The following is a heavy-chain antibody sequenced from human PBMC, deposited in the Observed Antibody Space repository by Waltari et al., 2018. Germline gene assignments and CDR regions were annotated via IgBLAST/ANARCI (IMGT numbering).Heavy chain of an antibody. CDR1: GGTFSSYA. D-gene: IGHD2-21*01. V-gene: IGHV1-69*14. CDR2: IIPIFGTA. CDR3: ARDGGDPGNCFDP. J-gene: IGHJ5*02. Sequence: QVQLVQSGAEVKKPGSSVKVSCKASGGTFSSYAISWERQAPGQGLEWMGGIIPIFGTANYAQKFQGRVPITADKSTSTSYMELSSLRSEDTAVYSCARDGGDPGNCFDPWGHGTLVTFSS.